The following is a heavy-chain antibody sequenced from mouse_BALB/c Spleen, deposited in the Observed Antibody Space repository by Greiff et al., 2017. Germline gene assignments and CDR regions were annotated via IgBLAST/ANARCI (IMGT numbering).Heavy chain of an antibody. Sequence: VQLQQSGTVLARPGASVKMSCKASGYSFTSYWMHWVKQRPGQGLEWIGAIYPGNSDTSYNQKFKGKAKLTAVTSASTAYMELSSLTNEDSAVYYYTRTYGNSLFDYWGQGTTLTVSS. CDR1: GYSFTSYW. J-gene: IGHJ2*01. CDR3: TRTYGNSLFDY. D-gene: IGHD2-1*01. CDR2: IYPGNSDT. V-gene: IGHV1-5*01.